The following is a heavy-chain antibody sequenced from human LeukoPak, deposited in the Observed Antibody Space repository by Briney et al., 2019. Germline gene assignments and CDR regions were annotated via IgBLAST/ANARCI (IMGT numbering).Heavy chain of an antibody. CDR1: GFSFSSYE. V-gene: IGHV3-48*03. CDR3: ARGYYYGSGTLGPFDS. CDR2: ISSSGSTI. D-gene: IGHD3-10*01. Sequence: SGGSLRLSCAAPGFSFSSYEMNWVRQAPGKGLEWVSYISSSGSTIYNADSVKGRFTISRDNAKNSLYLQMNSLRAEDTAVYYCARGYYYGSGTLGPFDSWGQGTLVTVSS. J-gene: IGHJ5*01.